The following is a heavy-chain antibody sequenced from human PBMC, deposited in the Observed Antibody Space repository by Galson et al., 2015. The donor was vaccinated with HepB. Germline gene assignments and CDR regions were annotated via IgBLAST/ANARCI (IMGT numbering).Heavy chain of an antibody. CDR3: AKDYGAAWDGSGDAFDI. CDR2: ISGSGGST. CDR1: GFTFSSYA. V-gene: IGHV3-23*01. J-gene: IGHJ3*02. D-gene: IGHD4-17*01. Sequence: SLRLSCAASGFTFSSYAMSWVRQAPGKGLEWVSAISGSGGSTYYADSVKGRFTISRDNSKNTLYLQMNSLRAEDTAVYYCAKDYGAAWDGSGDAFDIWGQGTMVTVSS.